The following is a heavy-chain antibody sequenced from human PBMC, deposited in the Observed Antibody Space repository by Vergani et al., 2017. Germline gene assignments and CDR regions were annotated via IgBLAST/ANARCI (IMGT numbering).Heavy chain of an antibody. CDR2: IYPGDSDT. Sequence: EVQLVQSGAEVKKPGESLKISCKGSGYSFTSYWIGWVRQMPGKGLEWMGIIYPGDSDTRYSPSFQGQVTISADKSISTAYLQWSSLKASDTAVYYCARDSPYYDYVCCMDVWGQGTTVTVSS. CDR3: ARDSPYYDYVCCMDV. V-gene: IGHV5-51*01. CDR1: GYSFTSYW. J-gene: IGHJ6*02. D-gene: IGHD3-16*01.